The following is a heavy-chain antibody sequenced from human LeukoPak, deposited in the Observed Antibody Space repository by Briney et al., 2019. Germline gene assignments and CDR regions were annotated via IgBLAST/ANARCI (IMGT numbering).Heavy chain of an antibody. D-gene: IGHD2-21*02. Sequence: PGGSLRLSCAASGFTFSGSAMHWVRQASGKGLEWVGRIRSKANSYATAYAASVKGRFTISRDDSKNTAYLQMNSLKTEDTAVYYCTRDRASSGGIVVVTAIPGDAFDIWGQGTMVTVSS. CDR1: GFTFSGSA. V-gene: IGHV3-73*01. CDR3: TRDRASSGGIVVVTAIPGDAFDI. CDR2: IRSKANSYAT. J-gene: IGHJ3*02.